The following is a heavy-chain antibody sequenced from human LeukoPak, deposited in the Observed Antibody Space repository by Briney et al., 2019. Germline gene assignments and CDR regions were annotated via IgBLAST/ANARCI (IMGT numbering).Heavy chain of an antibody. CDR3: ARGLQY. CDR1: GFTFSSYA. J-gene: IGHJ4*02. V-gene: IGHV3-30*04. Sequence: QPGRSLRLSCAASGFTFSSYAMHWVRQAPGKGLEWVAVISYDGSNKYYADSVKGRFTISRDNSKNTLYLQMNSLRAEDTAVYYCARGLQYWGQGTLVTVSS. CDR2: ISYDGSNK.